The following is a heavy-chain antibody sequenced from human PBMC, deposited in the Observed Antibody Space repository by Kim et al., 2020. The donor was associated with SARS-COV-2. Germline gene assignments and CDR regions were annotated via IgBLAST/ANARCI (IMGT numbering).Heavy chain of an antibody. CDR2: ISSNGGST. V-gene: IGHV3-64D*06. CDR3: VSGYSSSWYDPDAFDI. J-gene: IGHJ3*02. D-gene: IGHD6-13*01. CDR1: GFTFSSYA. Sequence: GGSLRLSCSASGFTFSSYAMHWVRQAPGKGLEYVSAISSNGGSTYYADSVKGRFTISRDNSKNTLYLQMSSLRAEDTAVYYCVSGYSSSWYDPDAFDIWGQGTMVTVSS.